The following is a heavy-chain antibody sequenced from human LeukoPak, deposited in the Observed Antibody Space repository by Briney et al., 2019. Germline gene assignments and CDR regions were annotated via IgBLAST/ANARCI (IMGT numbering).Heavy chain of an antibody. J-gene: IGHJ4*02. CDR3: AKGGEVSSWYKRLKLYFDS. CDR2: ISYDGSNK. CDR1: GFTFSSYG. Sequence: TGGSLRLSCAASGFTFSSYGMHWVRQAPGKGLEWVAVISYDGSNKYYADSVKGRFTISRDNSKNTLYVQMNSLRAEDTAFYYCAKGGEVSSWYKRLKLYFDSWSRGTLVTVSS. D-gene: IGHD6-13*01. V-gene: IGHV3-30*18.